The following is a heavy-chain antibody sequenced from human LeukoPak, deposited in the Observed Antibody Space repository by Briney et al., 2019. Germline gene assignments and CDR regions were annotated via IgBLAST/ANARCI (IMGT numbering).Heavy chain of an antibody. J-gene: IGHJ4*02. CDR2: IRYDGSNK. D-gene: IGHD1-26*01. Sequence: GGSLRLSCAASGFTFSSYGMHWVRQAPGKGLEWVAFIRYDGSNKYYADSVKGRFTISRDNSKNTLYLQMNSLRAEDTAVYYCAKDYVSEWELPMGYYFDYWGQGTLVTVSS. CDR1: GFTFSSYG. CDR3: AKDYVSEWELPMGYYFDY. V-gene: IGHV3-30*02.